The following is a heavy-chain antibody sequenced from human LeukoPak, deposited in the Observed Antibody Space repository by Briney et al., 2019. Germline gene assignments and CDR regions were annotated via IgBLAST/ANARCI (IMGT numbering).Heavy chain of an antibody. Sequence: ASVKVSCKASGYTFTGYYMHWVRQAPGQGLEWMGIIDPSGGSTSYAQKFQGRVTMTRDMSTSTVYMELSSLRSEDTAVYYCARNTGYSSQGRYFDYWGQGTLVTVSS. CDR3: ARNTGYSSQGRYFDY. V-gene: IGHV1-46*01. CDR2: IDPSGGST. D-gene: IGHD6-13*01. J-gene: IGHJ4*02. CDR1: GYTFTGYY.